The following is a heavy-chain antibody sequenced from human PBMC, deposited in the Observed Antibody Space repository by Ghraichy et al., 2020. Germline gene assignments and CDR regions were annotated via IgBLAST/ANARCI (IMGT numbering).Heavy chain of an antibody. CDR2: ISGSGGST. V-gene: IGHV3-23*01. CDR3: AKTADYYYYSMDV. J-gene: IGHJ6*02. D-gene: IGHD2-21*02. Sequence: GGSLRLSCAASGFTFSASAMRWVHQAPGKGLEWVSAISGSGGSTYSADSVKGRFTISRDNSKNTLYLQMSSLRAEDTALYYCAKTADYYYYSMDVWGQGTTVTVSS. CDR1: GFTFSASA.